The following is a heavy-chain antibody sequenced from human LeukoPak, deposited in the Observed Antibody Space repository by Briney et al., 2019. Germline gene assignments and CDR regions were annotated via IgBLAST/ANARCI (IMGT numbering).Heavy chain of an antibody. CDR2: IYYSGST. CDR1: GGSFSSYY. CDR3: ARGGDYGDYVEWFDP. V-gene: IGHV4-59*01. D-gene: IGHD4-17*01. Sequence: SETLSLTCAVYGGSFSSYYWSWIRQPPGKGLEWIGYIYYSGSTNYNPSLKSRVTISVDTSKNQFSPKLSSVTAADTAVYYCARGGDYGDYVEWFDPWGQGTLVTVSS. J-gene: IGHJ5*02.